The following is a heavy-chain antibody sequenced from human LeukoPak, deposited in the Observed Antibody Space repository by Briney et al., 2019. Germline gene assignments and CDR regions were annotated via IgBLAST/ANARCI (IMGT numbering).Heavy chain of an antibody. CDR3: ARESGDGYNFNY. J-gene: IGHJ4*02. CDR2: ISYDGSNK. Sequence: GGSLRLSCAASGFTFSSYAMHWVRQAPGKGLEWVAVISYDGSNKYYADSVKGRFTTSRDNSKNTLYLQMNSLRAEDTAVYYCARESGDGYNFNYWGQGTLVTVSS. D-gene: IGHD5-24*01. CDR1: GFTFSSYA. V-gene: IGHV3-30*04.